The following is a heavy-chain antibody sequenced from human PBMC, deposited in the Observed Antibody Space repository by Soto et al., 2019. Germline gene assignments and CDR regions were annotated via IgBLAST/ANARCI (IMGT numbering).Heavy chain of an antibody. Sequence: GGSLSLSCAASGFTFSSYGMHWVRQAPGKGLEWVAVIWYDGSNKYYADSVKGRFTISRDNSKNTLYLQMNSLRAEDTAVYYCARGPWFGEFGEYYFDYWGQGTLDSVTS. D-gene: IGHD3-10*01. J-gene: IGHJ4*02. CDR1: GFTFSSYG. V-gene: IGHV3-33*01. CDR2: IWYDGSNK. CDR3: ARGPWFGEFGEYYFDY.